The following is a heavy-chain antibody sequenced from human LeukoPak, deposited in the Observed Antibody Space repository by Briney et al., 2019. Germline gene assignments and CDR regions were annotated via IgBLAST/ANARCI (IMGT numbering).Heavy chain of an antibody. D-gene: IGHD1-1*01. Sequence: RPGGSLRLSCAASGFTFSSYGMHWVRQAPGKGLEWVAFIRYDGSNKYYADSVKGRFTISRDNSNNSLFVQMNSLRAEDTAVYFCAKSRSGSANWALQIFDNWGQGTLVTVSS. V-gene: IGHV3-30*02. CDR2: IRYDGSNK. J-gene: IGHJ4*02. CDR3: AKSRSGSANWALQIFDN. CDR1: GFTFSSYG.